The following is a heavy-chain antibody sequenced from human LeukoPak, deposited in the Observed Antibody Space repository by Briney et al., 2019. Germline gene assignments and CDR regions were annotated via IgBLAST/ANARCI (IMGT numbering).Heavy chain of an antibody. Sequence: GGSLRLSCAASGFTFGSYAMSWVRQAPGKGLEWVSAISGSGGSTYYADSVKGRFTISRDNSKNTLYLQMNSLRAEDTAVYYCANGDSSGYPYYFDYWGQGTLVTVSS. CDR3: ANGDSSGYPYYFDY. J-gene: IGHJ4*02. CDR1: GFTFGSYA. CDR2: ISGSGGST. V-gene: IGHV3-23*01. D-gene: IGHD3-22*01.